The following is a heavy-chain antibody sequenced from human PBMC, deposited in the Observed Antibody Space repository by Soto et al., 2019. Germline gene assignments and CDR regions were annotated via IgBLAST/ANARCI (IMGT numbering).Heavy chain of an antibody. CDR3: ARGDGDYYDGNGYLGRH. CDR1: GFTFSSYW. Sequence: EVQLVESGGGSVQPGGSLRLSCAASGFTFSSYWMHWVRQAPGKGLVWVSRIKSDGSGTYYADSVKGRLTISRDNAKNTLYLQTNSLRAEDTAVYYCARGDGDYYDGNGYLGRHWGQGTLVTVSS. D-gene: IGHD3-22*01. CDR2: IKSDGSGT. V-gene: IGHV3-74*01. J-gene: IGHJ4*02.